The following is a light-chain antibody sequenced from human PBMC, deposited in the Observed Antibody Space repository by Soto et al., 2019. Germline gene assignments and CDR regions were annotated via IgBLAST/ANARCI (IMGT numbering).Light chain of an antibody. CDR2: AAS. Sequence: DIQMSQSPSSVSASVEDRVTITCRASQDFNNRLAWYQQTPGKAPKLLIYAASSLQPGVPSRFSGSGSGTDFTLTISSLQPEDFATYYCQQANRFPYSFGQGTKLEMK. V-gene: IGKV1-12*01. CDR1: QDFNNR. J-gene: IGKJ2*03. CDR3: QQANRFPYS.